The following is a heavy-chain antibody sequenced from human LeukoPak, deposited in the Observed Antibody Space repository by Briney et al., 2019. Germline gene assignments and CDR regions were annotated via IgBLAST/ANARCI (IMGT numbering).Heavy chain of an antibody. CDR2: MNPNSGNT. Sequence: ASVKVSCKASGYTFTSYDINWVRQATGQGLEWMGWMNPNSGNTGYAQKFQGRVTMTRNTSISTAYMELSSLRSEDTAVYYCARVSPTYSGYDRRAVNWFDPWGQGTLVTVSS. CDR3: ARVSPTYSGYDRRAVNWFDP. V-gene: IGHV1-8*01. CDR1: GYTFTSYD. D-gene: IGHD5-12*01. J-gene: IGHJ5*02.